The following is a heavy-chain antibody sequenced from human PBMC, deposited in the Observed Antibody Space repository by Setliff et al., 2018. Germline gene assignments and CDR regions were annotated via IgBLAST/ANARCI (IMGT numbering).Heavy chain of an antibody. CDR1: GGTATSFA. D-gene: IGHD3-22*01. CDR2: VMPIFGTT. V-gene: IGHV1-69*13. Sequence: SVKVSCKASGGTATSFAISWVRQAPGQGLEWMGGVMPIFGTTNYAQKFQGRVTLAADYMELSSLTSEDTAVYYCARGPDYYANSGFYRIDYWGHGTLVTVSS. J-gene: IGHJ4*01. CDR3: ARGPDYYANSGFYRIDY.